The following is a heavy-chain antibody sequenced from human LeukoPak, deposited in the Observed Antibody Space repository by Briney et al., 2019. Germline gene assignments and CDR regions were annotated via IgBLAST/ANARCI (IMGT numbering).Heavy chain of an antibody. D-gene: IGHD3-16*01. CDR1: GGSFNAYY. CDR2: IDHSGRT. V-gene: IGHV4-34*01. J-gene: IGHJ4*02. CDR3: AREGRSRTKKGGDLDY. Sequence: SETLSLTCAVFGGSFNAYYWTWIRQAPGKGLEWIGEIDHSGRTNYNPSLKSRVTISVDTSKNQFSLKVTSVTAADTAVHYCAREGRSRTKKGGDLDYWARGSLVTVSS.